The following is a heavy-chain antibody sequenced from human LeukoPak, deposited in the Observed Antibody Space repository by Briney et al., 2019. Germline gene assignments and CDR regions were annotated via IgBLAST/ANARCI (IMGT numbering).Heavy chain of an antibody. Sequence: SGGSLRLSCAASGFTFSNAWMSWVRQAPGKGLEWVGRIKSKTDGGTTDYAAPVKGRFTISRDDSKNTLYLQMNSLKTEDTAVYYCTTSGSYVTVADYWGQGTLVTVSS. CDR2: IKSKTDGGTT. D-gene: IGHD1-26*01. CDR1: GFTFSNAW. V-gene: IGHV3-15*01. J-gene: IGHJ4*02. CDR3: TTSGSYVTVADY.